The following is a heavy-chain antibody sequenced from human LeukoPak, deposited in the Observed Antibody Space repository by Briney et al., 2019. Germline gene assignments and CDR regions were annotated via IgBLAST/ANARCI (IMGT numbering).Heavy chain of an antibody. Sequence: GGSLRLSCVGTGFTISNYRMNWVRQAPGKGLEWVSHISSSSSSIFYADSVKGRFTISRDNAKNSLYLQMNSLRAEDTAVYYCARETDSAFDIWGQGTMVTVSS. V-gene: IGHV3-48*01. CDR1: GFTISNYR. J-gene: IGHJ3*02. CDR3: ARETDSAFDI. CDR2: ISSSSSSI.